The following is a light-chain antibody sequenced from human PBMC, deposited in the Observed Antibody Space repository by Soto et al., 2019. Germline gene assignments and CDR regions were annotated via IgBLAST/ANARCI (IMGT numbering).Light chain of an antibody. V-gene: IGKV3-11*01. CDR1: QSVSRY. Sequence: EIVLTQSPATLSLSPGERATLSCRASQSVSRYLAWYQQKPGQAPRLLIYDASNRATGIPARFSGSGSGTDVTLTISSLEPEDVAVYYCQQRSNWPVTFGPGTKVDIK. J-gene: IGKJ3*01. CDR3: QQRSNWPVT. CDR2: DAS.